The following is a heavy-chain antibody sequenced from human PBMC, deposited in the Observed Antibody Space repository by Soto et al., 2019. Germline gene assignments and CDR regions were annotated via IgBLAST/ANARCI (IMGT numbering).Heavy chain of an antibody. D-gene: IGHD2-15*01. J-gene: IGHJ4*02. CDR2: INGSGGST. Sequence: GGSLRLSCAASGFTFSSYAMSWVRQAPGKGLEWVADINGSGGSTYYADSVKGRFTISRDTSKNTLYLQMISLRAEDTDVYSGAKDQDCSGGSGYFDYWGQGTLVTVSS. V-gene: IGHV3-23*01. CDR1: GFTFSSYA. CDR3: AKDQDCSGGSGYFDY.